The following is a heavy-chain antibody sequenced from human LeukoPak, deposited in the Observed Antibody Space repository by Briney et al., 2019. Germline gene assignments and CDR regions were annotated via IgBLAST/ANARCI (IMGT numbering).Heavy chain of an antibody. Sequence: PSETLSLTCTVSGGSISSYYWSWIRQPPGKGLEWIGYIYYSGSTNYNPSLKSRVTISVDTSKNQFSLKLSSVTAADTAVYYCARAPPGIAYCMGDIWGQGTMVTVSS. CDR3: ARAPPGIAYCMGDI. V-gene: IGHV4-59*01. CDR1: GGSISSYY. D-gene: IGHD2-21*01. J-gene: IGHJ3*02. CDR2: IYYSGST.